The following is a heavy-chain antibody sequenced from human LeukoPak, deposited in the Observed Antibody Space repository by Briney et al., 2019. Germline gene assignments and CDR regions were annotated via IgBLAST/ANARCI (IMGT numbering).Heavy chain of an antibody. Sequence: ASVKVSCKASVYTFTSYDINWVRQTTGQGLEWMGWMNSNSGNTGYAQKFQGRVTMTRNTSIGTAYMELSSLRSEDTAVYYCARGRHSSGWYVDYWGQGTLVTVSS. CDR3: ARGRHSSGWYVDY. J-gene: IGHJ4*02. CDR1: VYTFTSYD. D-gene: IGHD6-19*01. V-gene: IGHV1-8*01. CDR2: MNSNSGNT.